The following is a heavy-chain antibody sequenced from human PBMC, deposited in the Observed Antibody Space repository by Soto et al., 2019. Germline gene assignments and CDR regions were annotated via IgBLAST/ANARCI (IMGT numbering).Heavy chain of an antibody. CDR2: IFYSGST. J-gene: IGHJ4*02. Sequence: QVQLQESGPGLVKPSQTLSLTCTVSGGSISSTGYFWTWLRQHPGKGLEWIGYIFYSGSTFHNPSLQRRVTISVDTSKNQFSLELSSVTAADTAVYSCAREAGSGDYFDYWGQGTLVTLSS. D-gene: IGHD1-26*01. V-gene: IGHV4-31*03. CDR1: GGSISSTGYF. CDR3: AREAGSGDYFDY.